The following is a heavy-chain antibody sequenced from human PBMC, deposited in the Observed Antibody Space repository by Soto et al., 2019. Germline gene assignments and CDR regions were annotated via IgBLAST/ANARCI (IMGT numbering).Heavy chain of an antibody. V-gene: IGHV3-23*01. Sequence: EVQLLESGGGLVQPGGSLRLSCAASGFTFSSYAMSWVRQAPGKGLEWVSAISCSGGSTYYADSVKGRFTISRDTSKKTLFLQINSLRAEDTAVYYCAKSGPTSIGRTLLNDCSNYASNYYYDGMDVWGQGTTVTVSS. J-gene: IGHJ6*02. CDR2: ISCSGGST. CDR3: AKSGPTSIGRTLLNDCSNYASNYYYDGMDV. CDR1: GFTFSSYA. D-gene: IGHD4-4*01.